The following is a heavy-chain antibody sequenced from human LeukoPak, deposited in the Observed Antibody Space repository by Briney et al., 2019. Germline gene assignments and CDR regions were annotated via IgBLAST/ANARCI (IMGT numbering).Heavy chain of an antibody. CDR2: ISSSSTTI. V-gene: IGHV3-48*02. CDR3: ARDQWFGFAY. CDR1: GFTFSSYS. J-gene: IGHJ4*02. D-gene: IGHD3-22*01. Sequence: GGSLRLSCAASGFTFSSYSMNWVRKAPGKGLEWVSYISSSSTTIYYADSVKGRFTISRDSAKNSLYLQMNSLRDVATAVYYCARDQWFGFAYCGQGTLVTV.